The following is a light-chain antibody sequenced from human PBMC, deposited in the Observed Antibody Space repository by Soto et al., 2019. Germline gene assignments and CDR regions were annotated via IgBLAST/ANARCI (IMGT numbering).Light chain of an antibody. Sequence: IQLTQSPSSLSASVGDRVTITCRASQDISSFLAWYQQKPGKAPKLLIYAASTLQSGVPSRFSGSGSGTDFTLIISSLQSEDFAVYFCQQYNIWPLWTFGQGTKVEIK. J-gene: IGKJ1*01. V-gene: IGKV1-9*01. CDR1: QDISSF. CDR3: QQYNIWPLWT. CDR2: AAS.